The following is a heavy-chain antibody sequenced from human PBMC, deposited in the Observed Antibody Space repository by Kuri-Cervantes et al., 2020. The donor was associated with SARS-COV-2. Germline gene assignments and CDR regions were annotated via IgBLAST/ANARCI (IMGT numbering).Heavy chain of an antibody. J-gene: IGHJ4*02. CDR3: AKERWSEVGATPFDY. Sequence: ASVKVSCKASGYTFTSYGISWVRQAPGQGLEWMGWISAYNGNTNYAQKLQGRVTMTTDTSTSTAYMELRSLRSDDTAVYYCAKERWSEVGATPFDYWGQGTLVTVSS. D-gene: IGHD1-26*01. CDR2: ISAYNGNT. CDR1: GYTFTSYG. V-gene: IGHV1-18*01.